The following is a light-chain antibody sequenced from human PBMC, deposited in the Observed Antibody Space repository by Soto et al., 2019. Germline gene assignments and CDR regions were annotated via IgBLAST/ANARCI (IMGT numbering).Light chain of an antibody. CDR2: DTS. CDR1: QSVSSN. Sequence: EIVLTQSPGTLSLSPGERATLSCRAIQSVSSNLVWYLQKPGQAPRLLIYDTSTRATNVPARFTGSGSETEFTLTISGLQSEDFGIYYCHHYNNWPPRNTFGQGTKVDIK. V-gene: IGKV3-15*01. CDR3: HHYNNWPPRNT. J-gene: IGKJ2*01.